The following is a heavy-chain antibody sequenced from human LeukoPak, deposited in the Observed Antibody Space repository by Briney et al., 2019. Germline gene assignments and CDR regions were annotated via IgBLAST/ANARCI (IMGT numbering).Heavy chain of an antibody. D-gene: IGHD1-26*01. CDR3: ARHLGARQYYYYYMDV. CDR1: GYSFTSYW. V-gene: IGHV5-51*01. J-gene: IGHJ6*03. Sequence: GESLKISCKGSGYSFTSYWIGWVRQMPGKGLKWMGIIYPGDSDTRYSPSFQGQVTISADKSISTAYLQWSSLKASDTAMYYCARHLGARQYYYYYMDVWGKGTTVTVSS. CDR2: IYPGDSDT.